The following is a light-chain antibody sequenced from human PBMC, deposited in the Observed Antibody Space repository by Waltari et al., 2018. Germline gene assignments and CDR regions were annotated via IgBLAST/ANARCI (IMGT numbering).Light chain of an antibody. CDR3: QHYVRLPAT. CDR2: GAS. CDR1: QSVSRA. Sequence: EIVLTQSPGILSLSPGERATFSCRASQSVSRALAWYQQKPGQAPRLLIYGASSRAAGIPHRFSGGGSGTDFSLTISRLEPEDFAVYYCQHYVRLPATFGQGTKVEIK. V-gene: IGKV3-20*01. J-gene: IGKJ1*01.